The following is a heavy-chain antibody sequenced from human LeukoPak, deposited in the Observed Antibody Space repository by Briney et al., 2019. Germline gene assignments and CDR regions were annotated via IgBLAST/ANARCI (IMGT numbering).Heavy chain of an antibody. J-gene: IGHJ4*02. V-gene: IGHV4-59*01. D-gene: IGHD2-15*01. CDR1: GGSISSYY. CDR2: IYYSGST. CDR3: ARARDIVVVPWYFDY. Sequence: PSETLSLTCTVSGGSISSYYWSWIRQPPGKGLEWIGYIYYSGSTNYNPSLKSRVTISVDTSKNQFSLKLGSVTAADTAVYYCARARDIVVVPWYFDYWGQGTLVTVSS.